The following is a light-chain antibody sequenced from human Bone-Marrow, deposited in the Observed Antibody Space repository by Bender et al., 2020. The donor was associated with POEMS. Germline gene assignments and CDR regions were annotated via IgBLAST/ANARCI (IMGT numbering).Light chain of an antibody. CDR3: QSYDTRLNGVI. CDR1: GSNIGGYP. CDR2: TNN. J-gene: IGLJ2*01. V-gene: IGLV1-44*01. Sequence: QSVLTQPPSVSGTPGQRVTISCSGSGSNIGGYPVNWYQQLPGTAPRLLIYTNNERPSGVPDRFSGSKSGTSASLTITGLQAEDEADYYCQSYDTRLNGVIFGGGTKLTVL.